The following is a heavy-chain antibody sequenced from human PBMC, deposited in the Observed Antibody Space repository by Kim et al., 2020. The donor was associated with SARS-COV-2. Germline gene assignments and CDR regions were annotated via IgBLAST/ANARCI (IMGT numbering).Heavy chain of an antibody. J-gene: IGHJ6*02. D-gene: IGHD5-18*01. CDR1: GGSFSGYY. Sequence: SETLSLTCAVYGGSFSGYYWSWIRQPPGKGLEWIGEINHSGSTNYNPSLKSRVTISVDTSKNQFSLKLSSVTAADTAVYYCASGVQDTAIVSWYYGMDVWGQGTTVTVSS. CDR3: ASGVQDTAIVSWYYGMDV. CDR2: INHSGST. V-gene: IGHV4-34*01.